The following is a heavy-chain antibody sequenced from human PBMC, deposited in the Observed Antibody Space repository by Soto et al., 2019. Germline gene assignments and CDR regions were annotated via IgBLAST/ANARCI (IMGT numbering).Heavy chain of an antibody. CDR3: ARRLYGDYVLDY. CDR1: GGSISSYY. D-gene: IGHD4-17*01. V-gene: IGHV4-59*01. Sequence: PSETLSLTCTVSGGSISSYYWSWIRQPPGKGLEWIGYIYYSGSTNYNPSLKSRVTISVDTSKNQFSLKLSSVTAADTAVYYCARRLYGDYVLDYWGQGTLVTVSS. CDR2: IYYSGST. J-gene: IGHJ4*02.